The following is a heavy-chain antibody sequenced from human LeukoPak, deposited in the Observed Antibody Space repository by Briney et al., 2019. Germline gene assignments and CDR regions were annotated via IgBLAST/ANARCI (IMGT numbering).Heavy chain of an antibody. V-gene: IGHV3-23*01. CDR3: AITYDILTGYYPFDY. CDR1: GFTFSSYA. Sequence: GGSLRLSCAASGFTFSSYAMSWVRQAPGKGLEWVSAISGSGGSTYYADSVKGRFTISRDNSKNTLYLQMNSLRAEDTAVYYCAITYDILTGYYPFDYRGQGTLVTVSS. J-gene: IGHJ4*02. CDR2: ISGSGGST. D-gene: IGHD3-9*01.